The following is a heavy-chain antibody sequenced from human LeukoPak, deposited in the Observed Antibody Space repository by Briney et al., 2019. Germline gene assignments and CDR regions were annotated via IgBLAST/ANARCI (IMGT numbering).Heavy chain of an antibody. CDR2: IKQDGSEK. V-gene: IGHV3-7*01. J-gene: IGHJ4*02. Sequence: GGSLRLSCAASGFTFSSYWMSWVRQAPGKGLEWVANIKQDGSEKYYVDSVKGRFTISRDNAKNSLYLQMNSLRAEDMAVYYCAREVPDISSSWRPFDYWGQGTLVTVSS. D-gene: IGHD6-13*01. CDR1: GFTFSSYW. CDR3: AREVPDISSSWRPFDY.